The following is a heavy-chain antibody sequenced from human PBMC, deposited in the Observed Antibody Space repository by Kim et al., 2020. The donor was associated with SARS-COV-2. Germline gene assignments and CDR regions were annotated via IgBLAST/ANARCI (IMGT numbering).Heavy chain of an antibody. CDR3: ARRGDSYDSSGYYLN. CDR2: IYHSGST. D-gene: IGHD3-22*01. J-gene: IGHJ4*02. CDR1: GGSISSSNW. V-gene: IGHV4-4*02. Sequence: SETLSLTCAVSGGSISSSNWWSWVRQPPGKGREWIGEIYHSGSTNYNPSLKSRVTISVDKTKNQFSLKLSSVTAADTAVYYCARRGDSYDSSGYYLNWGQGTLVTVSS.